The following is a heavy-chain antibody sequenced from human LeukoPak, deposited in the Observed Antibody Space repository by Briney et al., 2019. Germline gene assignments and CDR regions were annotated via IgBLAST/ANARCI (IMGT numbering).Heavy chain of an antibody. Sequence: PSETLSLTCTVSGGSISSYYGSWIRQPPGKGLEWSGYIYYSGSTNYNPSLKSRVTISVDTSKNQFSLKLSSVTAADTAVYYCARGPVGSSGWYGYWGQGTLVTVSS. J-gene: IGHJ4*02. CDR1: GGSISSYY. D-gene: IGHD6-19*01. V-gene: IGHV4-59*01. CDR3: ARGPVGSSGWYGY. CDR2: IYYSGST.